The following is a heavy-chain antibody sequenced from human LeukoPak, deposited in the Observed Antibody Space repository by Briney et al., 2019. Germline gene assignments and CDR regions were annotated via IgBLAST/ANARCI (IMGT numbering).Heavy chain of an antibody. CDR3: ARGAEFWDAQPDYYNGVDV. Sequence: GGSLRLSCAASGFTFRVYAVHGVRQTPGKGLEWVAVIWSDENNKHYADSVKGRCPIPRDNSKNTVYLQMNSLRAEDTALYYCARGAEFWDAQPDYYNGVDVWGQGTTVTVSS. J-gene: IGHJ6*02. CDR1: GFTFRVYA. V-gene: IGHV3-33*01. CDR2: IWSDENNK. D-gene: IGHD3-3*01.